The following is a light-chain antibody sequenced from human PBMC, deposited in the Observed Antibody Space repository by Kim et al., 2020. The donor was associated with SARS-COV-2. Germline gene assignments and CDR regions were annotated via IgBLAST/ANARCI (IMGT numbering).Light chain of an antibody. J-gene: IGKJ1*01. CDR2: KAS. CDR1: QSISSW. Sequence: ASVGDRVTITGRASQSISSWLAWYQQKPAKAPKLLIYKASSLESGVPSTFSGSGSGTELTLTISGLQPDDFATYYCQQNNSYPWTFGQGTRVDIK. V-gene: IGKV1-5*03. CDR3: QQNNSYPWT.